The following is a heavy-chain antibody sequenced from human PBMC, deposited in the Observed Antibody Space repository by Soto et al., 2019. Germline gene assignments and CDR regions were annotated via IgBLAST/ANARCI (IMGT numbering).Heavy chain of an antibody. CDR1: GGSISSSSYY. Sequence: SETLSLTCTVSGGSISSSSYYWGWIRQPPGKGLEWIGSIYYSGSTYYNPSLKSRVTISVDTSKNQFSLKLSSVTAADTAVYYCARRSAIAAAGMERDYWGQGTLVTVSS. D-gene: IGHD6-13*01. CDR2: IYYSGST. CDR3: ARRSAIAAAGMERDY. J-gene: IGHJ4*02. V-gene: IGHV4-39*01.